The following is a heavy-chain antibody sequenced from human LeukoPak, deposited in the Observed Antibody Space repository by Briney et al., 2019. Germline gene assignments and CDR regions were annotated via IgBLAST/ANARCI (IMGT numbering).Heavy chain of an antibody. CDR3: AKDIIEMATISNYYYGMDV. D-gene: IGHD5-12*01. V-gene: IGHV3-9*01. Sequence: GGSLRLSCAASGFTFDDYAMHWVRQAPGKGLEWVSGISWNSGSIGYADSVKGRFTISRDNAKNSLYLQMNSLRAEDTALYYCAKDIIEMATISNYYYGMDVWGQGTTVTVSS. CDR2: ISWNSGSI. CDR1: GFTFDDYA. J-gene: IGHJ6*02.